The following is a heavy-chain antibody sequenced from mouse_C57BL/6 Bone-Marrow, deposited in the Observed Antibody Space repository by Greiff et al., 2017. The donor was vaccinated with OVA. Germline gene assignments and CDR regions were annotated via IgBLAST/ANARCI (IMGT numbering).Heavy chain of an antibody. J-gene: IGHJ1*03. V-gene: IGHV1-69*01. CDR1: GYTFTSYW. D-gene: IGHD1-1*01. Sequence: QVQLQQSGAELVMPGASVKLSCKASGYTFTSYWMHWVKQRPGQGLEWIGEIDPSDSYTNYNQKFKGKSTLTVDKSSSTAYMQLSSLTSEDSAVYYCARSAYGSPWYFDVWGTGTTVTVSS. CDR2: IDPSDSYT. CDR3: ARSAYGSPWYFDV.